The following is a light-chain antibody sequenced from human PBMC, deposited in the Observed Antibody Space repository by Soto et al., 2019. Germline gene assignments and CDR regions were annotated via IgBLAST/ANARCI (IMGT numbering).Light chain of an antibody. CDR2: AAS. CDR3: QQSYSTPWT. J-gene: IGKJ1*01. CDR1: QSISSY. V-gene: IGKV1-39*01. Sequence: DIQMTQSPSSLSASVGDRVTITCRASQSISSYLNWYQQKPGKAPKLLIYAASSLQSGVPSRFSGSGSGTEFTLPISSLQPEDFATYYCQQSYSTPWTFGQGTKVEIK.